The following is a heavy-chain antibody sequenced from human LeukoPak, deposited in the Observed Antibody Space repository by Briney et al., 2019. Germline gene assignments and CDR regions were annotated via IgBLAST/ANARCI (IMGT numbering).Heavy chain of an antibody. D-gene: IGHD1-26*01. V-gene: IGHV3-64D*09. CDR3: VNDVSGSYTFDY. J-gene: IGHJ4*02. CDR1: GFTFSSSA. CDR2: INDNGRAT. Sequence: GGSLRLSCSASGFTFSSSAMHWVRQAPGKGLEYVSGINDNGRATHYGDSLKGRFTISRDNSKDTLYLQMSSLTAEDTAVYYCVNDVSGSYTFDYWGQGTLVTVSS.